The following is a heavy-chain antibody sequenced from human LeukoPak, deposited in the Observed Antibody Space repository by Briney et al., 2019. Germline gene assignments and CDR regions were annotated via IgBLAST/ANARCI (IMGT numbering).Heavy chain of an antibody. CDR2: ISAYSVNT. Sequence: ASVKVSCKASGYTFTSYGISWVRQAPGQGLEWMGWISAYSVNTNYAQKLQGRVTMTTDTSTSTAYMELRSLRSDDTAVYYCARDPAREQQLVGWFDPWGQGTLVTVSS. D-gene: IGHD6-13*01. J-gene: IGHJ5*02. V-gene: IGHV1-18*04. CDR1: GYTFTSYG. CDR3: ARDPAREQQLVGWFDP.